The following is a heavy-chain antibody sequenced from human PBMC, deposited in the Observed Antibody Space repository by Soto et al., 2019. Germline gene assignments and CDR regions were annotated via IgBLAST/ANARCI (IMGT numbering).Heavy chain of an antibody. CDR3: AKDLRYYGSGPSGWFGS. D-gene: IGHD3-10*01. V-gene: IGHV3-23*01. J-gene: IGHJ5*01. Sequence: QRLSCAASGFTFRDYAMSWVRQAPGKGLQWVSGISDSGVTTYYADSVKGRFAISRDNSKNTLYLQIKSLRAEDTAIYYCAKDLRYYGSGPSGWFGSWGQGTQVTVSS. CDR1: GFTFRDYA. CDR2: ISDSGVTT.